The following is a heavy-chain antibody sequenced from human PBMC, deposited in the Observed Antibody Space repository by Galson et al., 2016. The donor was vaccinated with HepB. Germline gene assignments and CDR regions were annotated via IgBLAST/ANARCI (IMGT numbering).Heavy chain of an antibody. CDR3: ARSRLAAAFDP. Sequence: SLRLSCAASGFTFSSYWMSWVRQAPGRGLEWVAIIRHDGSEKYYVDSVKGRFTISRDNAKNSLFPQMSSLRAEDTAVYYCARSRLAAAFDPWGQGTLVTVSS. V-gene: IGHV3-7*03. CDR2: IRHDGSEK. J-gene: IGHJ5*02. CDR1: GFTFSSYW. D-gene: IGHD6-13*01.